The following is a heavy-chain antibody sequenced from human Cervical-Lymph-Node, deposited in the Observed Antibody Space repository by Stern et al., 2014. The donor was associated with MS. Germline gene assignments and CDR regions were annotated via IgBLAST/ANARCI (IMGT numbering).Heavy chain of an antibody. CDR2: IYYNGNT. CDR1: GDSISSGGYY. CDR3: ARVAALAMPLQYNWFDP. V-gene: IGHV4-31*01. D-gene: IGHD2-2*01. Sequence: VQLVESGPGLVKPSQTLSLTCSVSGDSISSGGYYWSRLRPHPGKDRQCNGNIYYNGNTYYNPSLKSLVTISIDMSKNQFSLNLKSVTAADTAVYFCARVAALAMPLQYNWFDPWGQGILVTVSS. J-gene: IGHJ5*02.